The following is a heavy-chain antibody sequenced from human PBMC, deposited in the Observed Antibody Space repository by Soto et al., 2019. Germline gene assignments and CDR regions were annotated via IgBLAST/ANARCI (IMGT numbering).Heavy chain of an antibody. CDR2: IHYSGST. CDR3: ARGGIAARRGRWFDP. CDR1: SGSISGYY. D-gene: IGHD6-6*01. J-gene: IGHJ5*02. V-gene: IGHV4-59*01. Sequence: SETLSLTCTVSSGSISGYYWGWIRQPPGKGLEWIGYIHYSGSTNYNPSLKSRVTISVDTSKNRFSLKLRSVTAADTAVYYCARGGIAARRGRWFDPWGQGTPVTVSS.